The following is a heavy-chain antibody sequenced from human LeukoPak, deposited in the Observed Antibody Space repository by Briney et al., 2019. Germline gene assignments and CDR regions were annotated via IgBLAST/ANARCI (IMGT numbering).Heavy chain of an antibody. D-gene: IGHD5-12*01. J-gene: IGHJ6*03. CDR2: LTSTGQTI. CDR3: ARGLKWPTSYYHMDV. CDR1: GFTFSDRS. V-gene: IGHV3-11*01. Sequence: GGSLRLSCAASGFTFSDRSMCWIRQAPGKGLEWVSYLTSTGQTIYYSDSVKGRFTISRDNAKNSLFLQLNSLRADDTAVYFCARGLKWPTSYYHMDVWGKGTTVTVSS.